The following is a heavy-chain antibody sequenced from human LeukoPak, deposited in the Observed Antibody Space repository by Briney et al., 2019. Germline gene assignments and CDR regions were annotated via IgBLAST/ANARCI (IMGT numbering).Heavy chain of an antibody. V-gene: IGHV3-66*01. CDR1: GFSVTSNH. CDR2: IYTGGTT. D-gene: IGHD6-6*01. J-gene: IGHJ4*02. CDR3: ARDSSSYYFDY. Sequence: GGFLRLSCAASGFSVTSNHMNCVRQAPGKGLEWVSIIYTGGTTHYADSLNGRFTISRDDSINTLYLQMNSLRAEDTAVYYCARDSSSYYFDYWGQGTLVTVSS.